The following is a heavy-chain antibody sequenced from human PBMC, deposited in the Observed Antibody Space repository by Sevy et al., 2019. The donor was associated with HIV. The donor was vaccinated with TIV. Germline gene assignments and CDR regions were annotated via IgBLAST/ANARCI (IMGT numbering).Heavy chain of an antibody. D-gene: IGHD3-22*01. J-gene: IGHJ3*02. V-gene: IGHV3-23*01. Sequence: GGSLRLSCVASGFTLRTYAMNWVRQAPGKGLKWVSTIFKSGDVTYYADSVKGRFTIARDNSKNTVYLHMNSLRREDTALDFCAGARYDSSGSFDAFDIWGQGTMVTVSS. CDR2: IFKSGDVT. CDR1: GFTLRTYA. CDR3: AGARYDSSGSFDAFDI.